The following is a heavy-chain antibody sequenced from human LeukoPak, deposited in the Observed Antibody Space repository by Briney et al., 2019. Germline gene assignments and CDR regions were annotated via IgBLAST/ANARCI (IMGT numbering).Heavy chain of an antibody. CDR1: GYTFTGYY. V-gene: IGHV1-2*06. Sequence: ASVKVSCKASGYTFTGYYMHWVRQAPGQGLEWMGRINPNSGGTNYAQKFQGRVTMTRDTSISTAYMELSRLRSDDTAVYYCARGLYDSSGYYYFYFDYWGQGTLVTVSS. CDR2: INPNSGGT. J-gene: IGHJ4*02. CDR3: ARGLYDSSGYYYFYFDY. D-gene: IGHD3-22*01.